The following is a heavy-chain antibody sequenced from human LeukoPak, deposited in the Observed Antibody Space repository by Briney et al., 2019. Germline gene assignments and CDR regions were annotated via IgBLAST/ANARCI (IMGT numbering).Heavy chain of an antibody. Sequence: ASVKVSCTASGYTFTSYAMNWVRQAPGQGLEWMGWINTNTGNPTYAQGFTGRFVFSLDTSVSTAYLQISSLKAEDTAVYYCARGPYYYGSETPAPFDYWGQGTLVTVSS. V-gene: IGHV7-4-1*02. CDR2: INTNTGNP. CDR3: ARGPYYYGSETPAPFDY. CDR1: GYTFTSYA. D-gene: IGHD3-10*01. J-gene: IGHJ4*02.